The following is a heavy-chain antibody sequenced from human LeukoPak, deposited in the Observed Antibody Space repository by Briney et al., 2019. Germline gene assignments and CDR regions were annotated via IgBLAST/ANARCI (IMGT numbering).Heavy chain of an antibody. Sequence: SQTLSLTCTVSGGSISSGSYYWSWIRQPAGKGLEWIGRIYTSGSTNYNPSLKSRVTISVDTSKNQFSLKLSSVIAADTAVYYRARGGGALYDFWSGYLNWFDPWGQGTLVTVSS. D-gene: IGHD3-3*01. J-gene: IGHJ5*02. V-gene: IGHV4-61*02. CDR1: GGSISSGSYY. CDR3: ARGGGALYDFWSGYLNWFDP. CDR2: IYTSGST.